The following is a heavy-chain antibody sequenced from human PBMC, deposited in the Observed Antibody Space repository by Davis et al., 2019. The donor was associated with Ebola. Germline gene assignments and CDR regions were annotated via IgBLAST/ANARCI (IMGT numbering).Heavy chain of an antibody. CDR1: GYTFTSYG. J-gene: IGHJ6*02. CDR2: INPSGGST. CDR3: AREVIVVVTATQDGYYYYGMDV. V-gene: IGHV1-46*03. Sequence: ASVKVSCKASGYTFTSYGISWVRQAPGQGLEWMGIINPSGGSTSYAQKFQGRVTMTRDTSTSTVYMELSSLRSEDTAVYYCAREVIVVVTATQDGYYYYGMDVWGQGTTVTVSS. D-gene: IGHD2-21*02.